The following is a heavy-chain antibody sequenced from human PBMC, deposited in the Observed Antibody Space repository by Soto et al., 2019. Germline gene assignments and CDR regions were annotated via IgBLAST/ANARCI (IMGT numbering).Heavy chain of an antibody. D-gene: IGHD3-22*01. V-gene: IGHV4-59*08. J-gene: IGHJ5*02. CDR3: ARQRWVVVTPWLFAP. CDR2: IYHSGSY. CDR1: GGSISSYY. Sequence: PSESLSLTCTVSGGSISSYYWSWIRQPPGKGLEWIGYIYHSGSYNYIPSLKSRVTILLDTSKNQLSLKLSSVTAADTAVYYCARQRWVVVTPWLFAPWGKGTLVPVSS.